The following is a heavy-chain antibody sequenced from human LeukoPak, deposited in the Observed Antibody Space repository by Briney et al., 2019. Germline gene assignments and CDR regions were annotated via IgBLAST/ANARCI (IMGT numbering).Heavy chain of an antibody. CDR3: ARGLAIFGVVIRPDY. Sequence: ASVKVSCKASGYTFTGYYMHWVRQAPGQGLEWMGWINPNSGGTNYAQKFQGRVTMTRDTSISTAYMELSRLRSDDTAVYYCARGLAIFGVVIRPDYWGQGTLVTVSS. J-gene: IGHJ4*02. D-gene: IGHD3-3*01. CDR1: GYTFTGYY. CDR2: INPNSGGT. V-gene: IGHV1-2*02.